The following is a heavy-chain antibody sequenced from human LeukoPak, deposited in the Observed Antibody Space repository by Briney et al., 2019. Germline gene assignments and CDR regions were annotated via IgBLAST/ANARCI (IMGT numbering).Heavy chain of an antibody. J-gene: IGHJ4*02. CDR2: IYTSGST. CDR3: ARGTLGGYDYFDY. D-gene: IGHD5-12*01. Sequence: SQTLSLTCTVSGGSISSGSYYWSWIRQPAGKGLEWIGRIYTSGSTNYNPSLKSRVTISVDTSKNQFSLKLSSVTAADTAVYYCARGTLGGYDYFDYWGQGTLVTVSS. CDR1: GGSISSGSYY. V-gene: IGHV4-61*02.